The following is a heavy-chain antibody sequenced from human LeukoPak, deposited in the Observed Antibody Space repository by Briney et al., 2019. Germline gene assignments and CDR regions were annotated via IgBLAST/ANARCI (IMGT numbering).Heavy chain of an antibody. CDR2: IYYSGTT. CDR3: ARQISDYYYYYMDV. V-gene: IGHV4-39*01. D-gene: IGHD3-10*01. CDR1: NYX. Sequence: NYXWGWIRQPPGKGLEWIGTIYYSGTTYYNPSLESRVTISEDKSKNQFSLTLRSVTAADTAVYYCARQISDYYYYYMDVWGKGTTVTVSS. J-gene: IGHJ6*03.